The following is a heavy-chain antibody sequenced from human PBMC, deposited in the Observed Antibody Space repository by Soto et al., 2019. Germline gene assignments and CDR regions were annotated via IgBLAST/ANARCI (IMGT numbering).Heavy chain of an antibody. CDR1: GFTFSNYA. V-gene: IGHV3-23*01. CDR3: ARDPTYYYDSSGYHDY. D-gene: IGHD3-22*01. J-gene: IGHJ4*02. CDR2: ISSSGAST. Sequence: GALRLSCAASGFTFSNYAMSWVRQAPGKGLEWVSAISSSGASTYYADSVKGRFTISRDNSKNTLYLQMNSLRAEDTAVYYCARDPTYYYDSSGYHDYWGQGTLVTVSS.